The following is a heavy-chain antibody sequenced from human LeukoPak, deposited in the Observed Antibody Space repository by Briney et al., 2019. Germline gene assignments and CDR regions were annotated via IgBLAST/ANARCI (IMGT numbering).Heavy chain of an antibody. D-gene: IGHD3-22*01. CDR2: IYSGGST. V-gene: IGHV3-53*01. J-gene: IGHJ3*02. CDR3: ARERTDYYDSSGYSPDTFDI. CDR1: GFTVSSNY. Sequence: GGSLRLSCAASGFTVSSNYMSWVRQAPGKGLEWVSVIYSGGSTYYADSVKGRFTISRDNSKNTLYLQMNSLRAEDTAVYYCARERTDYYDSSGYSPDTFDIWGQGTMVTVSS.